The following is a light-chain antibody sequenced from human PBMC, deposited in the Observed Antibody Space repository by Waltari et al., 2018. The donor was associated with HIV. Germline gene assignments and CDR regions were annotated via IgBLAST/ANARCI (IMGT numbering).Light chain of an antibody. CDR1: QSVTSN. CDR3: QQYNNWPPT. V-gene: IGKV3-15*01. J-gene: IGKJ1*01. CDR2: GAS. Sequence: EIVMTQSPATLSVSPGERATLSCRASQSVTSNLAWYQQKPGQAPRLLIYGASTRATGIPARSSGGGSGTEFTLTIRSLQSEDFAVYYCQQYNNWPPTFGQGTKVEIK.